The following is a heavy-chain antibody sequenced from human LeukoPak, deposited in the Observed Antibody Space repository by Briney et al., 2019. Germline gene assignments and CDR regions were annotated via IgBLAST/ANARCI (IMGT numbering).Heavy chain of an antibody. Sequence: GGSLRLSCAASGFTFSSYEMNWVRQAPGKGLEWVSVIYSGGSTYYADSVKGRFTISRDNSKNTLYLQMNSLRAEDTAVYYCARQTGSGLFILPGGQGTLVTVSS. V-gene: IGHV3-66*04. CDR3: ARQTGSGLFILP. CDR1: GFTFSSYE. D-gene: IGHD3/OR15-3a*01. CDR2: IYSGGST. J-gene: IGHJ4*02.